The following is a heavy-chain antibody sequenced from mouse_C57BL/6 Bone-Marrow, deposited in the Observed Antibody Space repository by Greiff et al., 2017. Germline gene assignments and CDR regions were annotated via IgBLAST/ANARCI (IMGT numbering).Heavy chain of an antibody. CDR2: ISGGGGNT. Sequence: EVQLVESGGGLVKPGGSLKLSCAASGFTFSSYTMSWVRQTPEKRREWVATISGGGGNTYYPDSVKGRFTISRDNAKNTLYLQMSSLRSEDTALYYCARQGQLPFAYWGQGTLVTVSA. D-gene: IGHD6-1*01. J-gene: IGHJ3*01. V-gene: IGHV5-9*01. CDR3: ARQGQLPFAY. CDR1: GFTFSSYT.